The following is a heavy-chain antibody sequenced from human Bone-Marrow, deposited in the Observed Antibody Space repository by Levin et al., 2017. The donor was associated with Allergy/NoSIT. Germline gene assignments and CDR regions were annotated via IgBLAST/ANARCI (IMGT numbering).Heavy chain of an antibody. Sequence: GGSLRLSCEASGFTFRSHAMHWVRQAPGKGLEWVAIITHDEITEFYADSVKGRFTISRDNSKNTLYLQMSSLRSGDTATYYCVKVRRTAMITGSLDYWGQGTLVIVSS. CDR1: GFTFRSHA. D-gene: IGHD3-16*01. CDR2: ITHDEITE. V-gene: IGHV3-30*04. CDR3: VKVRRTAMITGSLDY. J-gene: IGHJ4*02.